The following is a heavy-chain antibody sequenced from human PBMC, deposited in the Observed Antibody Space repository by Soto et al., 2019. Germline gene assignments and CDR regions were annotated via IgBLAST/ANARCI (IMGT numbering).Heavy chain of an antibody. CDR3: ARNRASNWFEP. V-gene: IGHV4-39*01. CDR2: IYYSGST. D-gene: IGHD5-12*01. J-gene: IGHJ5*02. CDR1: GGSISSSSYY. Sequence: PSETLSLTCIFSGGSISSSSYYCGWIRQPPGKGLEWIGSIYYSGSTYYNPSLKSRVTISVDTSKNQFSLKLSSVTAADTAVFYCARNRASNWFEPWGQGTLVTVSS.